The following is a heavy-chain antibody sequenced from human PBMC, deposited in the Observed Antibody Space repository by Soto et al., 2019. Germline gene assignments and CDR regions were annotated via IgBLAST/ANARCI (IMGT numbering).Heavy chain of an antibody. J-gene: IGHJ5*02. D-gene: IGHD2-21*02. V-gene: IGHV3-66*01. CDR2: MYSGGTT. CDR3: AREMTAARGGS. CDR1: GFTVRSSY. Sequence: EVQVGESGGGLVQPGGSLRLSCAASGFTVRSSYMSWVRQAPGKGLEWVSSMYSGGTTYYADSVRGRFSISRDNSKNTLFLQMNSVRAEDTAVYYCAREMTAARGGSWGQGALVIVSS.